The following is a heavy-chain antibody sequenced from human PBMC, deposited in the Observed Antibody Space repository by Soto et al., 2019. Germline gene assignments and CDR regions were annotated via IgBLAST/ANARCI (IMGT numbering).Heavy chain of an antibody. Sequence: SVKVSCKPSGGTFSSYAISWVQQAPGQGLEWMGGIIPIFGTATYAQKFQGRVTITADESTSTAYMELSSLRSEDTAVYYCARSYGYYYYGTDVWGQGTTVPSP. V-gene: IGHV1-69*13. CDR3: ARSYGYYYYGTDV. CDR1: GGTFSSYA. CDR2: IIPIFGTA. J-gene: IGHJ6*02. D-gene: IGHD4-17*01.